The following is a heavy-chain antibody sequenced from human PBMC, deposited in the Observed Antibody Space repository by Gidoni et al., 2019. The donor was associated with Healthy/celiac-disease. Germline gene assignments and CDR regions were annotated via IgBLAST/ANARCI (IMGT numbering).Heavy chain of an antibody. J-gene: IGHJ4*02. CDR3: AREHCSGGSCSDY. CDR2: ILPIFGTA. Sequence: QVQLVQSGAVVKKPGSSVQVSCKASGGTLSSYVISWVREAPGQGLEWMGGILPIFGTANYAQKFQGRVTITADESTSTAYMELSSLRSEDTAVYYCAREHCSGGSCSDYWGQGTLVTVSS. V-gene: IGHV1-69*01. CDR1: GGTLSSYV. D-gene: IGHD2-15*01.